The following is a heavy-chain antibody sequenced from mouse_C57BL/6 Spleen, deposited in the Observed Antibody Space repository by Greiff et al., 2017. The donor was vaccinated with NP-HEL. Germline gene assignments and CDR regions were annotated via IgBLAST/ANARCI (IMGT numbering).Heavy chain of an antibody. CDR1: GYTFTSYG. Sequence: QVQLKESGAELARPGASVKLSCKASGYTFTSYGISWVKQRTGQGLEWIGEIYPRSGNTYYNEKFKGKATLTADKSSSTAYMELRSLTSEDSAVYFCAMDSNYGGFAYWGQGTLVTVSA. D-gene: IGHD2-5*01. CDR2: IYPRSGNT. V-gene: IGHV1-81*01. CDR3: AMDSNYGGFAY. J-gene: IGHJ3*01.